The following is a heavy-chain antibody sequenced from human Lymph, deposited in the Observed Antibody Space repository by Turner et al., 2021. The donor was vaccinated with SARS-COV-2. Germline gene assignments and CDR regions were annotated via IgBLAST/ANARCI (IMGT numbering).Heavy chain of an antibody. J-gene: IGHJ6*02. Sequence: QVQLVESGGGVVQPGRSLRLSCAASGFTFSTYVMHWVRQAPGKGLEWVALISYDVSNEYYADSVKGRFTISRDNSKNTVYLHMNSLRTEDTAMYYCARGHGGNYYYGMDVWGQGTTVTVSS. CDR2: ISYDVSNE. D-gene: IGHD2-15*01. CDR3: ARGHGGNYYYGMDV. V-gene: IGHV3-30*04. CDR1: GFTFSTYV.